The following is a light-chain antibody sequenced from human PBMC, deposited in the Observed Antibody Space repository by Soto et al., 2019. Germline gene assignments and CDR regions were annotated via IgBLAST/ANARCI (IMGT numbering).Light chain of an antibody. CDR1: QTVSSNY. CDR2: GAS. J-gene: IGKJ5*01. CDR3: QHYQSGHPIA. Sequence: EIVLTQSPGTLSLSPGERATLSCRASQTVSSNYLAWCQQRPGQAPRLLIYGASTRAAGIPDRFTGSGSETSFTLTISRLEPEDFALYYCQHYQSGHPIAFGQGTRLEIK. V-gene: IGKV3-20*01.